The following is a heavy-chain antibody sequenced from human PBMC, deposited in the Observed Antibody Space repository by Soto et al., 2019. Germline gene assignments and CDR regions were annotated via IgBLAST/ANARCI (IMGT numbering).Heavy chain of an antibody. V-gene: IGHV3-23*01. CDR1: GFTYSSYA. CDR3: AKRRGAGGHFDY. CDR2: VSIGGST. D-gene: IGHD2-15*01. Sequence: AGRSLRLSCAASGFTYSSYAMGWVLQGAGKGLEWVAVVSIGGSTHYTDSVRGRFTISRDKSKNTLSLHMNRLTAEDTAVYFCAKRRGAGGHFDYWGQGALVTVSS. J-gene: IGHJ4*02.